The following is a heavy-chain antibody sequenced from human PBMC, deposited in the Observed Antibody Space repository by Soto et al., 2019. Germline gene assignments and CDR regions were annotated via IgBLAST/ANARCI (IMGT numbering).Heavy chain of an antibody. CDR3: ARRTQLWSPIDY. V-gene: IGHV3-66*01. J-gene: IGHJ4*02. CDR2: FYRDGGT. D-gene: IGHD5-18*01. Sequence: EVQLVQSGGGLVQPGGSLRLSCAASGFSVSSNYMSWLRQAPGKGLEWVSVFYRDGGTFHVDSVKGRFTLSRDNSKNTVFLEMNSLRAEDTAVYFSARRTQLWSPIDYWGQGTLVTVSS. CDR1: GFSVSSNY.